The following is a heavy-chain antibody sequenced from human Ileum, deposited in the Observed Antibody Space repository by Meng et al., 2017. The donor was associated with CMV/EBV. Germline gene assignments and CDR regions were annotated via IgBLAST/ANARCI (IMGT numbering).Heavy chain of an antibody. CDR1: CGSISSYY. J-gene: IGHJ4*02. CDR3: ARGRATAFQSLDQDYFDY. D-gene: IGHD5-12*01. V-gene: IGHV4-4*07. CDR2: IYISGRT. Sequence: QAHLQDAGPGLVNPPETLSLPCRVSCGSISSYYWGWIRQPAGKGLGWIWRIYISGRTNYNPSLKGRVTMSVDTSKNQFSLNLSSVTAADTAVYYCARGRATAFQSLDQDYFDYWGQGTLVTVSS.